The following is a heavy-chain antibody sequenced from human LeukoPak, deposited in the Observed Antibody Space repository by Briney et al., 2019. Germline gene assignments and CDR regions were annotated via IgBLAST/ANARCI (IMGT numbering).Heavy chain of an antibody. V-gene: IGHV4-59*08. J-gene: IGHJ4*02. CDR2: IYYSGST. CDR1: GGSISSYY. CDR3: ARSYGDYGPGDFDY. D-gene: IGHD4-17*01. Sequence: SETLSLTCTVSGGSISSYYWSWIRQPPGKGLEWIGYIYYSGSTNYNPSLKSRVTISVDTSKNQFSLKLSSVTAADTAVYYCARSYGDYGPGDFDYWGQGTLVTVSS.